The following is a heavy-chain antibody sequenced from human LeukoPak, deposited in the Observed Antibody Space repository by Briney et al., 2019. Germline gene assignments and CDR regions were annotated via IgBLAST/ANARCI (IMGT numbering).Heavy chain of an antibody. D-gene: IGHD3-9*01. V-gene: IGHV1-18*01. CDR3: ARGFDSYNGMDV. Sequence: ASVKVSCKASGGTFSSYAISWVRQAPGQGLEWMGWISAYNGNTNYAQKLQGRVTMTTDTSTSTAYMELRSLRSDDTAVYYCARGFDSYNGMDVWGQGTTVTVSS. CDR2: ISAYNGNT. CDR1: GGTFSSYA. J-gene: IGHJ6*02.